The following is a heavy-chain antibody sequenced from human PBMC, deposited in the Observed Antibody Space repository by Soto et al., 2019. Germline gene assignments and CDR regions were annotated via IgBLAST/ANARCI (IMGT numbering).Heavy chain of an antibody. CDR1: GASVSCFY. D-gene: IGHD1-1*01. Sequence: KSSETLSRISTVSGASVSCFYWSWIRKSAGKGLEWIGRIYATGTTDYNPSLKSRVMMSVDTSKKQFSLKLRSVTAADTAVYYCVRDGTKTLRDWFDSWGQGISVTVSS. V-gene: IGHV4-4*07. CDR2: IYATGTT. J-gene: IGHJ5*01. CDR3: VRDGTKTLRDWFDS.